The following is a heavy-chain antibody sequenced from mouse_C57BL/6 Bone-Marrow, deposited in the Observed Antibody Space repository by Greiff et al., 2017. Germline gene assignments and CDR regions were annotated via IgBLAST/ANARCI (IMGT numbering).Heavy chain of an antibody. D-gene: IGHD1-1*01. CDR2: ISSGSSTI. V-gene: IGHV5-17*01. J-gene: IGHJ3*01. CDR1: GFTFSDYG. CDR3: ARPYYYGSSPWFAY. Sequence: DVQLQESGGGLVKPGGSLKLSCAASGFTFSDYGMPWVRQAPEKGLEWVAYISSGSSTIYYADTVKGRFTISRDNAKHTLFLQMTSLRSEDTAMYYCARPYYYGSSPWFAYWGQGTLVTVSA.